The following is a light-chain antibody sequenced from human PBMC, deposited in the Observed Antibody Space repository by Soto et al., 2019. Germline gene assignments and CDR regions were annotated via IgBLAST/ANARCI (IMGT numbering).Light chain of an antibody. CDR2: AAS. J-gene: IGKJ4*01. CDR1: QGISSW. Sequence: TQMTQSPSSVSASVGGRVTITCRARQGISSWLAWYQQNPGKAPRLLTYAASILQRGVPSRFSGSGSGTDFTLTITSLQPEDFATYYCQQAASFPVSFGGGTKVENK. V-gene: IGKV1-12*01. CDR3: QQAASFPVS.